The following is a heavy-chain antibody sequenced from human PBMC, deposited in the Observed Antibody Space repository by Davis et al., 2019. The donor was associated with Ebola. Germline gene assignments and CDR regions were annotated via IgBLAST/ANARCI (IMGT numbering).Heavy chain of an antibody. CDR3: MRGTQFWPGIDY. CDR2: IDEGGSGK. CDR1: GFTFSSYG. V-gene: IGHV3-7*03. D-gene: IGHD3-10*01. J-gene: IGHJ4*02. Sequence: PGGSLRLSCAASGFTFSSYGMHWVRQAPGKGLEWVASIDEGGSGKHYVDSVKGRFTISRDNAKNSVDLQMNSLRVEDTAVYYCMRGTQFWPGIDYWGQGTLVSVSS.